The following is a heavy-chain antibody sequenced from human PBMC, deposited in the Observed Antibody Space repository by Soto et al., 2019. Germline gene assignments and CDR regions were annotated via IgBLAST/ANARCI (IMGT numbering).Heavy chain of an antibody. V-gene: IGHV3-23*01. J-gene: IGHJ4*02. Sequence: EVQLLESGGGLVQPGGSLRLSCAASGFTFSSYAMSWVRQAPGKGLEWVSAISGSGGSTYYADSVKGRFTISRDNSKNTLYLQMNSLRAEDTAVYYCARPRGLMYSSSWYEGDYFDYWGQGTLVTVSS. CDR3: ARPRGLMYSSSWYEGDYFDY. CDR1: GFTFSSYA. CDR2: ISGSGGST. D-gene: IGHD6-13*01.